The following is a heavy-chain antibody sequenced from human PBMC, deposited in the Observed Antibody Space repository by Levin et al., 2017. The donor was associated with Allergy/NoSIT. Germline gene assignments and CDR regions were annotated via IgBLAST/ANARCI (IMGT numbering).Heavy chain of an antibody. J-gene: IGHJ4*02. D-gene: IGHD2-2*01. CDR2: ISLTGSST. CDR3: ARHFRYSSSSVEY. V-gene: IGHV3-11*01. CDR1: GFTFGDYY. Sequence: GESLKISCEASGFTFGDYYMTWIRRTPGKGLEWIAYISLTGSSTYYADSLKGRFTISRDNTKGSLFLQMDSLRADDTAVYYCARHFRYSSSSVEYWGRGTLVNVSS.